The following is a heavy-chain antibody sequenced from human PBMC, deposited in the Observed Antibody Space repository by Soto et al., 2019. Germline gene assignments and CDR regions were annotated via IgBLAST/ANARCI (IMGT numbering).Heavy chain of an antibody. Sequence: SETLSLTCAVYRGSFSSYYWNWIRQPPGKGLEWIGEINHSGGTNHNPSLKSRVTISLDTSKNQFSLKLSSVTAADTAVYYCARGHPGSGDTHYYLNYWGQGTLVTISS. V-gene: IGHV4-34*01. D-gene: IGHD1-26*01. CDR2: INHSGGT. J-gene: IGHJ4*02. CDR3: ARGHPGSGDTHYYLNY. CDR1: RGSFSSYY.